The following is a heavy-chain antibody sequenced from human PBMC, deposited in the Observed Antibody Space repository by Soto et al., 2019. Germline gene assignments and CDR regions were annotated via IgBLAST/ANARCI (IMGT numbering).Heavy chain of an antibody. V-gene: IGHV1-69*02. Sequence: QVQRVHSGAEGKKPGSSGRVSCPPSGGTFSSYTFSWVRQAPGQGLEWMGRIVPITGMTRYAQKFQGRLTITAVTSTTTAYLELSSLTSEDSAVYFCSRGVASLVDSWGQGTQVTVSS. CDR3: SRGVASLVDS. CDR1: GGTFSSYT. CDR2: IVPITGMT. J-gene: IGHJ4*02. D-gene: IGHD2-15*01.